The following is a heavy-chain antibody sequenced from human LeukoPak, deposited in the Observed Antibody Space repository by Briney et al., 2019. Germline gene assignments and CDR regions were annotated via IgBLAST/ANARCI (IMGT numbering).Heavy chain of an antibody. J-gene: IGHJ6*02. CDR2: IFTNAHIT. CDR3: VRSPSVGLNV. V-gene: IGHV3-64D*08. Sequence: PGGSLRLSCSASGFTFSNYPRHWIRQAPGKGLEYVSTIFTNAHITAYAASVKGRFTTSRDNSMDTVYLQMSSLTPEDTAVYYCVRSPSVGLNVWGQGATVIVSS. CDR1: GFTFSNYP.